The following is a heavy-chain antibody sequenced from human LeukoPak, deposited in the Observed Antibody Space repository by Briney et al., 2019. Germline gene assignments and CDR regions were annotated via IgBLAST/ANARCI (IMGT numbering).Heavy chain of an antibody. CDR2: INAGNGKT. Sequence: ASLKVSCKASGYTFTSYATHCVPQAPGQRLEWRRWINAGNGKTKYSQEIQGRVTITRDTSASTAYMELSSLRSEDTAVYYCAREYCSGTSCSVFDSWGQGTLVTVSS. V-gene: IGHV1-3*01. J-gene: IGHJ4*02. CDR3: AREYCSGTSCSVFDS. D-gene: IGHD2-2*01. CDR1: GYTFTSYA.